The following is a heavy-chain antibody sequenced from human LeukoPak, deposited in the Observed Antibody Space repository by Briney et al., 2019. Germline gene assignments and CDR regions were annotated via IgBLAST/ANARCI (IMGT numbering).Heavy chain of an antibody. J-gene: IGHJ4*02. CDR1: GFTFSSYA. Sequence: GGSLRLSCAASGFTFSSYAMHWVRQAPGKGLEWVAIISYDGNKKYYADSLKGRFTISRDNSKNTLYLQMNSLRAEDTAVYYCARVRGSSGYYYFDYWGQGTLVTVSS. CDR3: ARVRGSSGYYYFDY. D-gene: IGHD6-19*01. CDR2: ISYDGNKK. V-gene: IGHV3-30*04.